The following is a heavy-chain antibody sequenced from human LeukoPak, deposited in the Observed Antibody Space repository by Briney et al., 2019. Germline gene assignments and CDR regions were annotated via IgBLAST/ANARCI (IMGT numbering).Heavy chain of an antibody. Sequence: ASVKVSCKASGYTFTSYDINWVRQATGQGLEWMGWMNPNSGNTGYAQKFQGRVTMTRNTSISTDYMELSSLRSEDTAVYYCARAATVTEAYYYYYYMDVWGKGTTVTDSS. CDR1: GYTFTSYD. CDR2: MNPNSGNT. D-gene: IGHD4-17*01. CDR3: ARAATVTEAYYYYYYMDV. J-gene: IGHJ6*03. V-gene: IGHV1-8*01.